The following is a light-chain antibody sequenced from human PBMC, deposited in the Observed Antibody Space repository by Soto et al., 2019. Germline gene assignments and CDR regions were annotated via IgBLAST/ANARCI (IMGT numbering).Light chain of an antibody. CDR3: QQYNSYLFT. J-gene: IGKJ3*01. Sequence: DIQMTQSPSTLSASVGDRVTITCRASQSISSWLAWYQQKPGKAPKLLIYDASSLESGVPSRFSGSGSGTEFTLTISSLQPDDFATYYCQQYNSYLFTVGPGTKVHIK. CDR2: DAS. CDR1: QSISSW. V-gene: IGKV1-5*01.